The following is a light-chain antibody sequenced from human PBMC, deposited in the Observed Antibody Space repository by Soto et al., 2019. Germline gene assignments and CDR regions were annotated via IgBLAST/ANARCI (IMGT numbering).Light chain of an antibody. J-gene: IGKJ1*01. Sequence: EIVMTQSPATLSVSPGERATLSCSASQSVSSNLAWYQQKPGQAPRLLIYGASTRATGIPARFSGSGSGTEFTLTISSLQSEDFAVYYCQQYNNWLGTFGQGTKLDIK. CDR2: GAS. CDR3: QQYNNWLGT. V-gene: IGKV3-15*01. CDR1: QSVSSN.